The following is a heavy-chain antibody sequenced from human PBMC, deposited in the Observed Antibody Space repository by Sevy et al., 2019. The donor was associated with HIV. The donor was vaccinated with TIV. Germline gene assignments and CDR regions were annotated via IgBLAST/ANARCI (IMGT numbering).Heavy chain of an antibody. CDR2: TYSGGRT. D-gene: IGHD2-21*02. CDR3: ARVLGRDSGYGMDV. Sequence: GGSLRLSCAASGFIVNSNYMSWVRHAPGKGLEWVSVTYSGGRTYTADSVKGRFTISRDNSKNTLYLQMNSLRAEDTAVYYCARVLGRDSGYGMDVWGQGTTVTVSS. J-gene: IGHJ6*02. CDR1: GFIVNSNY. V-gene: IGHV3-53*01.